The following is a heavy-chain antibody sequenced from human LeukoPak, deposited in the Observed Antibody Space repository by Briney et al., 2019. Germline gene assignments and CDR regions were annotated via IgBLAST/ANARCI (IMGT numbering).Heavy chain of an antibody. J-gene: IGHJ4*02. V-gene: IGHV3-48*04. CDR2: ISSSGSTI. CDR3: ARAAENYGGRFDS. CDR1: GFTFSTFS. D-gene: IGHD3-16*01. Sequence: PGGSLRLSCAASGFTFSTFSMNWVRQAPGKGLEWVSYISSSGSTIYYADSVKGRFTISRDNAKNSLYLQMNSLRAEDTAVYYCARAAENYGGRFDSWGQGTLVTVSS.